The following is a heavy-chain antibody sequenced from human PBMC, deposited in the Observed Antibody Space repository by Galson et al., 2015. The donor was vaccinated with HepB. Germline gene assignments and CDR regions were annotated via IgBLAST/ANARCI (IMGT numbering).Heavy chain of an antibody. V-gene: IGHV4-59*01. CDR1: GGSISSYY. D-gene: IGHD2-15*01. J-gene: IGHJ3*02. CDR2: IYYSGGT. CDR3: ATSLFEVVAGDAFDI. Sequence: ETLSLTCTVSGGSISSYYWSWVRQPPGKGLEWIGYIYYSGGTNYNPSLKSRVTISVDTSKIQFSLKLTSVTAADTAVYYCATSLFEVVAGDAFDIWGQGTMVTVSS.